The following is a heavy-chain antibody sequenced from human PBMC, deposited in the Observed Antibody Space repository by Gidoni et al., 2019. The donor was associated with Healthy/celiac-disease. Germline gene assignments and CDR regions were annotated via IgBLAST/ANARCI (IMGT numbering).Heavy chain of an antibody. CDR1: GFTFDDYA. J-gene: IGHJ5*02. CDR3: ALSGPIWFDP. CDR2: ISWNSGSI. V-gene: IGHV3-9*01. D-gene: IGHD1-26*01. Sequence: EVQLVESGGGLVQPGRSLRLSCAASGFTFDDYAMHWVRQAPGKGLEWVSGISWNSGSIGYADSVKGRFTISRDNAKNSLYLQMNSLRAEDTALYYCALSGPIWFDPWGQGTLVTVSS.